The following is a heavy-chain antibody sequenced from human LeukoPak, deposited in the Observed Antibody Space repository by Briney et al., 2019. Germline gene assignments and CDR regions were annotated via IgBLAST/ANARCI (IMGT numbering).Heavy chain of an antibody. CDR1: GGSISSYY. Sequence: SETLSLTCTVSGGSISSYYWSWIWQPQGKGLEWIGYISYSGSTNYNPSLKSRVTISVDTSKNQFSLELSSVTAADTAVYYCARGPNRYYFDYWGQGTLVTVSS. CDR2: ISYSGST. V-gene: IGHV4-59*01. J-gene: IGHJ4*02. D-gene: IGHD7-27*01. CDR3: ARGPNRYYFDY.